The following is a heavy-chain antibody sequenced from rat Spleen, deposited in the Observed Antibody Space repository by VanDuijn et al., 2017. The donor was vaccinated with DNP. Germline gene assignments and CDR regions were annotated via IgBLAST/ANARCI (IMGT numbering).Heavy chain of an antibody. CDR3: SRDNYYFDY. Sequence: EVQLVESGGDLVQPGRSLKLSCVASGFTFNSYWMAWIRQVPGKGLEWVATISTTGGTTYSRDSGKGRFTISRDNARNTLYLQMDSLRSEDTATYYCSRDNYYFDYWGQGVVVTVSS. CDR2: ISTTGGTT. J-gene: IGHJ2*01. D-gene: IGHD1-10*01. CDR1: GFTFNSYW. V-gene: IGHV5-31*01.